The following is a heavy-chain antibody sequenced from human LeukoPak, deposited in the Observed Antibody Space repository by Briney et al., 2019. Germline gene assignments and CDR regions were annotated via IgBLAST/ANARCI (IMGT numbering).Heavy chain of an antibody. D-gene: IGHD1-26*01. CDR2: IHTGGTT. J-gene: IGHJ4*02. CDR3: VEGRGDH. V-gene: IGHV3-53*01. CDR1: DFTVNIHF. Sequence: GGSLRLSCAAPDFTVNIHFMGWVRQAPGKGLDWVSIIHTGGTTFYAGSVKGRFTISRDNSRRTLFLQMNSLRAEDTALYYCVEGRGDHWGQGTLVTVSS.